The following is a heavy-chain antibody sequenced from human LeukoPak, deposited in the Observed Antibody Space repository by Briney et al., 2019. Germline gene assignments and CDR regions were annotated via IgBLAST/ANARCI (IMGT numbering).Heavy chain of an antibody. Sequence: SETLSLTCTVSGGSISYYYWSWIRQPAGKGLEWIGRIYTSGSTNYNPSLKSRVTMSVDTSKNQFSLKLSSVTAADTAVYYCARRQPGIAVAGTRGGFDYWGQGTLVTVSS. V-gene: IGHV4-4*07. J-gene: IGHJ4*02. CDR1: GGSISYYY. D-gene: IGHD6-19*01. CDR2: IYTSGST. CDR3: ARRQPGIAVAGTRGGFDY.